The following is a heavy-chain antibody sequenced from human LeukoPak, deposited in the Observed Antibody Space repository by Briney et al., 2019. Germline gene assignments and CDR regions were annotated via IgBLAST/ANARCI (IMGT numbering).Heavy chain of an antibody. CDR3: ATCTSSSPDYYCYMDV. V-gene: IGHV1-69*17. D-gene: IGHD6-6*01. Sequence: SVKVSCKASGGTFSNYAISWVRQAPRQGLEWMGGIIPFFDLANYAQKLQGRVTITADKSTSTAYMELSSLRSDDTAVYYCATCTSSSPDYYCYMDVWGKGTAVTVSS. J-gene: IGHJ6*03. CDR2: IIPFFDLA. CDR1: GGTFSNYA.